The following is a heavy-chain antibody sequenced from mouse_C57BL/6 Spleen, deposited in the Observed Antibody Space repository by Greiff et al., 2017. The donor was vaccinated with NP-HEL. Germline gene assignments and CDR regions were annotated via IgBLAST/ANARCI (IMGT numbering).Heavy chain of an antibody. Sequence: QVQLQQPGAELVMPGASVKLSCKASGYTFTSYWMHWVKQRPGQGLEWIGEIDPSDSYTNYNQKFKGKSTLTVDKSSSTAYMQLSSLTSEDSAVYYCARTLTTVVEGTAWFAYWGQGTLVTVSA. V-gene: IGHV1-69*01. J-gene: IGHJ3*01. CDR2: IDPSDSYT. CDR1: GYTFTSYW. D-gene: IGHD1-1*01. CDR3: ARTLTTVVEGTAWFAY.